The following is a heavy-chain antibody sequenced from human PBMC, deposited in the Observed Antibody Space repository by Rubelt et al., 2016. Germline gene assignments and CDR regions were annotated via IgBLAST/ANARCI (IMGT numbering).Heavy chain of an antibody. CDR3: ARVDGVYDILTGYSEQYYFDY. J-gene: IGHJ4*02. CDR2: INNSGST. D-gene: IGHD3-9*01. Sequence: QVQLQQWGAGLLKPSETLSLTCAVYGGSFSGYYWSWIRQPPGKGLEWIGEINNSGSTNYKPSLKSLFPLSVDTSKNQFSLKLSSVTAADTAVYYCARVDGVYDILTGYSEQYYFDYWGQGTLVTVSS. CDR1: GGSFSGYY. V-gene: IGHV4-34*01.